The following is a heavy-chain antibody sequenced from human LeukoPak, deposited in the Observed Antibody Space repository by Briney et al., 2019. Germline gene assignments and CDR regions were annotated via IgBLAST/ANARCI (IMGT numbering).Heavy chain of an antibody. CDR2: INHSGST. J-gene: IGHJ4*02. CDR1: GGSFSGYY. D-gene: IGHD3-10*01. V-gene: IGHV4-34*01. CDR3: ARGAHLWFGEKRFDY. Sequence: PSETLSLTCAVYGGSFSGYYWSWIRQPPGKGLEWIGEINHSGSTNYNPSLKSRITISVDTSKNQFSLKLSSVTAADTAVYYCARGAHLWFGEKRFDYRGQGTLVTVSS.